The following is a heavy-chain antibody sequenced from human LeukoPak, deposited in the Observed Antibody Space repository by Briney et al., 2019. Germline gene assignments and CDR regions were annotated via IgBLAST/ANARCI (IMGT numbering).Heavy chain of an antibody. Sequence: PSETLSLTCTVSGDSIYTSSYYWAWIRQPPGKGLEWIGNIYYSGSTYYNPSLETRVTISDDTSKNQFSLKLSSVTAADTAVYYCAGGGGYYYDSRFDYWGQGTLVTVSS. CDR3: AGGGGYYYDSRFDY. J-gene: IGHJ4*02. CDR2: IYYSGST. CDR1: GDSIYTSSYY. D-gene: IGHD3-22*01. V-gene: IGHV4-39*07.